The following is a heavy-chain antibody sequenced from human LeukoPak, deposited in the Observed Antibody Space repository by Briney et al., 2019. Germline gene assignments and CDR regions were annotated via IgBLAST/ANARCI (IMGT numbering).Heavy chain of an antibody. V-gene: IGHV4-61*08. J-gene: IGHJ6*03. CDR1: GDSVYNSDFS. Sequence: SETLSLTCTVSGDSVYNSDFSWGWIRQPAGKGLEFIGYIYKSGSTYYNPSLKSRVTISVDTSKNQFSLKLSSVTAADTAVYYCARVGSIAVAGRQRSLTYYYYMDVWGKGTTVTVSS. D-gene: IGHD6-19*01. CDR2: IYKSGST. CDR3: ARVGSIAVAGRQRSLTYYYYMDV.